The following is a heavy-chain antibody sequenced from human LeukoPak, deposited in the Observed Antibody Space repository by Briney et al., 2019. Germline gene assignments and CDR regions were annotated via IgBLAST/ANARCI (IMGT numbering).Heavy chain of an antibody. CDR2: ISYDANNQ. CDR3: ARLGMIQAYSTEDY. CDR1: GFTFSSYG. V-gene: IGHV3-30*03. J-gene: IGHJ4*02. D-gene: IGHD6-13*01. Sequence: SGGSLRLSCAASGFTFSSYGMHWVRQAPGKGLEWVAVISYDANNQYYADSVKGQFTISRDNSKNTLYLQMNSLRAEDTAVYYCARLGMIQAYSTEDYWGQGTLVTVSS.